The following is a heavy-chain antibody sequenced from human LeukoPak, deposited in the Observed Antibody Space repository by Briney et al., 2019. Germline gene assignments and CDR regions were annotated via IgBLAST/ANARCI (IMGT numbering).Heavy chain of an antibody. CDR2: ISPYNGNT. D-gene: IGHD6-13*01. CDR3: ARDGSSWFY. Sequence: ASVKVSCKASGYTFTNYDISWVRQAPGQGLEWMGWISPYNGNTNYAQKLQGRVTMTTDTSTSTAYMVLWSLRSDDTAMYYCARDGSSWFYWGQGTLVTVSS. V-gene: IGHV1-18*01. CDR1: GYTFTNYD. J-gene: IGHJ4*02.